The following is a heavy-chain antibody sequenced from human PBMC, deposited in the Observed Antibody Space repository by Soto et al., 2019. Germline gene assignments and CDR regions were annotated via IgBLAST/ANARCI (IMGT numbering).Heavy chain of an antibody. Sequence: ASVKVSCKASGYTFTSYGISWVRQAPGQGLEWMGWISAYNGNTNYAQKLQGRVTMTTDTSTSTAYMELRSRRSAETAVYSCERDSGVGTTDYWGQGTRVTVSA. J-gene: IGHJ4*02. CDR2: ISAYNGNT. CDR1: GYTFTSYG. CDR3: ERDSGVGTTDY. D-gene: IGHD3-3*01. V-gene: IGHV1-18*01.